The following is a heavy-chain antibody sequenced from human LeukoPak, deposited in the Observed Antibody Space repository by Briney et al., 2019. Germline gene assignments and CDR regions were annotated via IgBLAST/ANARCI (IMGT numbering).Heavy chain of an antibody. J-gene: IGHJ4*02. V-gene: IGHV1-24*01. CDR2: FDPEDGET. CDR3: ATDIVVVTATEQSFGY. Sequence: ASVKVSCKVSGYTLTELSMHWVRQAPGKGLEWRGGFDPEDGETIYAQKLQRRVTMTEDTSTDTAYMELSSLRSEDTAVYYCATDIVVVTATEQSFGYWGQGTLVTVSS. CDR1: GYTLTELS. D-gene: IGHD2-21*02.